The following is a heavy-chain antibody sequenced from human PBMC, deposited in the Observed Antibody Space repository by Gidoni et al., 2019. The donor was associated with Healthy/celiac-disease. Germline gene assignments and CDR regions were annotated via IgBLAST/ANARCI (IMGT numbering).Heavy chain of an antibody. Sequence: QVQLQQWGAGPLTPSETLSLTCAVYGGSFSGYYWSWIRQPPGKGLEWIGEINHSGSTNYNPSLKSRVTISVDTSKNQFSLKLSSVTAADTAVYYCARHPRGVVYYFDYWGQGTLVTVSS. CDR1: GGSFSGYY. V-gene: IGHV4-34*01. CDR3: ARHPRGVVYYFDY. D-gene: IGHD2-15*01. J-gene: IGHJ4*02. CDR2: INHSGST.